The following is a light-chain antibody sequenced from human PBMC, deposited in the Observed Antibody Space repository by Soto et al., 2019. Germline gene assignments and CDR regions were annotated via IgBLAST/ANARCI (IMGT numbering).Light chain of an antibody. CDR1: QSISSY. CDR2: AAS. J-gene: IGKJ4*01. V-gene: IGKV1-39*01. Sequence: DIQMTQSPSSLSASVGDRVTITCRASQSISSYLNWYQQKPGKAPKLLIYAASSLQSGVSSRFSVGVYRTDFTLTISSVQPEDLSTYYSQQSYITPLTFGGGTKVEIK. CDR3: QQSYITPLT.